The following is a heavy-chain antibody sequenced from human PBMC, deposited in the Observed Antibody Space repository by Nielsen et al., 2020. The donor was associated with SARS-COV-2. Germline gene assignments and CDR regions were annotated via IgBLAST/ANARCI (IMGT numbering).Heavy chain of an antibody. V-gene: IGHV5-10-1*01. CDR2: IDPSDSYT. Sequence: KVSCKGSGYSFTSYWISWVRQMPGKGLEWMGRIDPSDSYTNYSPSFQGHVTISADKSISTAYLQWSRLKASDTAMYYCASHAGATKGDAFDIWGQGTMVTVSS. CDR1: GYSFTSYW. CDR3: ASHAGATKGDAFDI. D-gene: IGHD1-26*01. J-gene: IGHJ3*02.